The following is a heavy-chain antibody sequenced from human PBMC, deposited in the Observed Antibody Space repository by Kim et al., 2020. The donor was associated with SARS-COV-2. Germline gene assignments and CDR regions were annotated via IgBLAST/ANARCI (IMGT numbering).Heavy chain of an antibody. Sequence: PSPTTRVTSAVDTSKNQFSLKLSSVTAADTAVYYCARGSMVRGVIFLFDPWGQGTLVTVSS. J-gene: IGHJ5*02. D-gene: IGHD3-10*01. CDR3: ARGSMVRGVIFLFDP. V-gene: IGHV4-4*07.